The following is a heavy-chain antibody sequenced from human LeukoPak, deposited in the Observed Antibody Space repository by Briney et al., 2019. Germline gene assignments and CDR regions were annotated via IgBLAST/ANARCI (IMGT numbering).Heavy chain of an antibody. CDR2: ISSGDTYI. J-gene: IGHJ4*02. Sequence: GSLRLSCAVSGFTFSTYTMNWVRQAPGKGLEWVSSISSGDTYIYYADSVKGRFTISRDNAKNSLYLQMNSLRAGDTAVYYCARSSGSFDYWGQGTLVTVSS. CDR1: GFTFSTYT. CDR3: ARSSGSFDY. V-gene: IGHV3-21*06. D-gene: IGHD3-10*01.